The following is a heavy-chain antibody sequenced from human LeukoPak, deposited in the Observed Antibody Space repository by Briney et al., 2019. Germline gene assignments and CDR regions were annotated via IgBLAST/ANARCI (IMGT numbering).Heavy chain of an antibody. CDR2: IYYSGST. CDR3: ARDRSDIVVVVAAPGAFDI. J-gene: IGHJ3*02. CDR1: GGSISTYY. Sequence: SETLSLTCTVSGGSISTYYWSWIRQPPGKGLEWIGYIYYSGSTNYNPSLKSRVTISIDTSKKQFSLKLSSVTAADTAVYYCARDRSDIVVVVAAPGAFDIWGQGTMVTVSS. D-gene: IGHD2-15*01. V-gene: IGHV4-59*12.